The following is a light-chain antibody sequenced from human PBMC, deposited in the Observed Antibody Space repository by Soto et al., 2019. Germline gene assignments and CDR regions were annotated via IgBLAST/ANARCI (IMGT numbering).Light chain of an antibody. Sequence: DIQMTQSPSSLSASVGDRVTITCRASQSISTYLNWYQQKPGKAPRLLIYKASSLESGVPSRFSGSGSGTEFTLTISSLQPDDSATYYCQQYNNFPRTFGQGTRV. CDR1: QSISTY. CDR2: KAS. V-gene: IGKV1-5*03. CDR3: QQYNNFPRT. J-gene: IGKJ1*01.